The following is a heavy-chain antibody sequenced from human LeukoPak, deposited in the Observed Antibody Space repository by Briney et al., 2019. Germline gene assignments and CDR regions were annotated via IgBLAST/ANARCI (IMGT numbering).Heavy chain of an antibody. CDR1: GFTFSSYW. CDR3: ARVFSGTYLNYHHFDY. Sequence: GGSLRLSCTASGFTFSSYWMTWVRQAPGKGLEWVANIKQDGSEKYYVDSVKGRFTISRDNAKNSLYLQMDSLRAEDTAVYYCARVFSGTYLNYHHFDYWGQGTLVTVSS. CDR2: IKQDGSEK. J-gene: IGHJ4*02. V-gene: IGHV3-7*01. D-gene: IGHD1-26*01.